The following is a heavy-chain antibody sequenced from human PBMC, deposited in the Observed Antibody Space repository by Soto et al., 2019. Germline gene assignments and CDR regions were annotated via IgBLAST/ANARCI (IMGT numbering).Heavy chain of an antibody. CDR2: ISSNGGST. CDR3: ASVPSGDDFWSGYYYGAFDI. D-gene: IGHD3-3*01. CDR1: GFTFSSYA. V-gene: IGHV3-64*01. J-gene: IGHJ3*02. Sequence: GGSLRLSCAASGFTFSSYAMHWVRQAPGKGLEYVSAISSNGGSTYYANSVKGRFTISRDNSKNTLYLQMGSLRAEDMAVYYCASVPSGDDFWSGYYYGAFDIWGQGTMVTVSS.